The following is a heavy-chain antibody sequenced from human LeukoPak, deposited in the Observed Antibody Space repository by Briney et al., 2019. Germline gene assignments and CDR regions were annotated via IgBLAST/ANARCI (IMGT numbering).Heavy chain of an antibody. V-gene: IGHV3-74*01. D-gene: IGHD3-9*01. Sequence: GGSLRLSCAASGFTFSSYWMHWVRQAPGKGLVWVSRIQTDGSSTNYADSVKGRFTISRDDAKNTLYLQMNSLRAEDTAVHYCARDMFNWLFEDLEIGVSFDYWGQGTLVTVSS. CDR2: IQTDGSST. J-gene: IGHJ4*02. CDR3: ARDMFNWLFEDLEIGVSFDY. CDR1: GFTFSSYW.